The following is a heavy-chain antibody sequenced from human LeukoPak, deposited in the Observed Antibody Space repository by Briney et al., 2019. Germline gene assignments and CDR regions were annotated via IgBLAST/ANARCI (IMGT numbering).Heavy chain of an antibody. V-gene: IGHV1-2*02. CDR2: INPNSGGT. CDR3: ARGSIAAAGDYYYYYGMDV. CDR1: GYTFTGYY. J-gene: IGHJ6*02. Sequence: GASVKVSCKASGYTFTGYYMHWVRQAPGQGIEWMGWINPNSGGTNDAQKFQGRVTMTRDTSSSTAYMELSRLRSDDTAVYYCARGSIAAAGDYYYYYGMDVWGQGTTVTVSS. D-gene: IGHD6-13*01.